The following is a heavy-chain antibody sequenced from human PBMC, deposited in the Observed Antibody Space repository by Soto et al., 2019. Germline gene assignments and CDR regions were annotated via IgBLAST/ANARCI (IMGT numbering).Heavy chain of an antibody. CDR2: INPNSGGT. CDR3: AREPLDTAMANFDY. D-gene: IGHD5-18*01. J-gene: IGHJ4*02. V-gene: IGHV1-2*02. CDR1: GYTLTGYY. Sequence: ASVKVSCKASGYTLTGYYMHWVRQAPGQGLEWMGWINPNSGGTNYAQKFQGRVTMTRDTSISTAYMELSRLRSDDTAVYYCAREPLDTAMANFDYWGQGTLVTVSS.